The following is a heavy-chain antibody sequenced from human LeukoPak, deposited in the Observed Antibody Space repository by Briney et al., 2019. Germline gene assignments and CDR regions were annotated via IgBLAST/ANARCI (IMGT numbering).Heavy chain of an antibody. J-gene: IGHJ4*02. CDR3: ARVYAYYDILTGYTYFDY. CDR2: IKQDGSEK. Sequence: PGGSLRLSCAASGFTFSSYWMSWVRQAPGKGLEWVANIKQDGSEKYYVDSVKGRFTISRDNAKNSLYLQMNSLRAEDTAVYYCARVYAYYDILTGYTYFDYWGQGTLVTVSS. V-gene: IGHV3-7*01. D-gene: IGHD3-9*01. CDR1: GFTFSSYW.